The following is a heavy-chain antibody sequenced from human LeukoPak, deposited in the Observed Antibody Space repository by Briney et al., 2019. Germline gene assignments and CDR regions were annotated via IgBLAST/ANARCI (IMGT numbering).Heavy chain of an antibody. CDR1: GGSFSGYY. CDR3: ARGTTVTTFGWFDP. J-gene: IGHJ5*02. CDR2: INHSGST. Sequence: NPSETLSLTCAVYGGSFSGYYWSWIRQPPGKGLEWIGEINHSGSTNYNPSLKSRVTLSVDTSKNQFSLKLSSVTAADTAVYYCARGTTVTTFGWFDPWGQGTLVTVSS. V-gene: IGHV4-34*01. D-gene: IGHD4-11*01.